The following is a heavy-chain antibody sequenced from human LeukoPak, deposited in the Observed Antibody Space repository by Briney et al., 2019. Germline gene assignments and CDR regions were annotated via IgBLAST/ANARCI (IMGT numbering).Heavy chain of an antibody. Sequence: SVELSCNASGDTFSSYATSWVRQAPGQALECMGGNIPIFGTANYAQKFQGRVTITADESTSTAYMELSSLRSEDTAVYYCAREPPPSVADYNWFDPWGQGTLVTVSS. D-gene: IGHD6-19*01. V-gene: IGHV1-69*01. J-gene: IGHJ5*02. CDR1: GDTFSSYA. CDR2: NIPIFGTA. CDR3: AREPPPSVADYNWFDP.